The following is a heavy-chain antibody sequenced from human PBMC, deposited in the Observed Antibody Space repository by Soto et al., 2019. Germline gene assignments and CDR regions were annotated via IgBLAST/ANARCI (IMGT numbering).Heavy chain of an antibody. CDR3: VRFHPAPNRYYYMDV. J-gene: IGHJ6*03. CDR1: GGSISSYY. V-gene: IGHV4-59*08. Sequence: SETLSLTCTVSGGSISSYYWSWIRQPPGKGLEWIGYIYYSGSTNYNPSLKSRVTISVDTSKNQFSLKLSSVTAADTAVYYCVRFHPAPNRYYYMDVWGKGTTVTVSS. CDR2: IYYSGST. D-gene: IGHD7-27*01.